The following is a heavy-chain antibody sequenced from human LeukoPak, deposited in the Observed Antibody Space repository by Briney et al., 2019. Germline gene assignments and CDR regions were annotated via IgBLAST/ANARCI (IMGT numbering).Heavy chain of an antibody. D-gene: IGHD3-10*01. CDR3: ARNGSSGSLVLGHAFDI. J-gene: IGHJ3*02. V-gene: IGHV3-48*04. Sequence: PPGGSLRLSCAASGFTFSSYSMNWVRQAPGKWLEWVSYISISSSTIYYADSVKGRFTISRDNANNSRYLQMNSLRAEDTAVYYCARNGSSGSLVLGHAFDIWGQGTMVTVSS. CDR2: ISISSSTI. CDR1: GFTFSSYS.